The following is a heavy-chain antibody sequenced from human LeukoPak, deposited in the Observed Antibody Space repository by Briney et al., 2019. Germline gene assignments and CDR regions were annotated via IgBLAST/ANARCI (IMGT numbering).Heavy chain of an antibody. D-gene: IGHD6-19*01. V-gene: IGHV3-66*01. Sequence: SGGSLRLSCAASGFTVSSNYMSWVRQAPGKGLEWVSVIYSGGSTYYADSVKGRFTISRDNSKNRIYLQMNSRRDADTAVYYCASSSDDSSGWLDYWGRGTLVTVSS. J-gene: IGHJ4*02. CDR3: ASSSDDSSGWLDY. CDR2: IYSGGST. CDR1: GFTVSSNY.